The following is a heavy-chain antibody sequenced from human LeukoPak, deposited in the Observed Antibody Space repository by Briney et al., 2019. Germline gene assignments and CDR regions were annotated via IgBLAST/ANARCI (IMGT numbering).Heavy chain of an antibody. CDR2: IYYTGNT. J-gene: IGHJ3*02. V-gene: IGHV4-59*01. D-gene: IGHD3-10*01. CDR3: ARGPALSIWFGERPDGPFDI. CDR1: GGSISSYY. Sequence: SETLSLTCTGSGGSISSYYWSWIRQPPGKGLEWSGYIYYTGNTKDNPSLKRRVIISVDTSNNQFSLKLNPMTAADTAVYYCARGPALSIWFGERPDGPFDIWGQGPMVTVSS.